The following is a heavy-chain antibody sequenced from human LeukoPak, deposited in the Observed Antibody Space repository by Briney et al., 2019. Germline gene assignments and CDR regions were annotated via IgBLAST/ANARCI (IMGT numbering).Heavy chain of an antibody. Sequence: SETLSLTCTVSGDSVSIYYWSWIRQPPGKGLEWITSISYSGIAYYNPSLKSRVTISVDTSKNQFSLKLTSVSVADTAVYYCARLQSWFRGIDYWGQGTLVTVSS. J-gene: IGHJ4*02. D-gene: IGHD3-10*01. CDR1: GDSVSIYY. CDR3: ARLQSWFRGIDY. V-gene: IGHV4-39*01. CDR2: ISYSGIA.